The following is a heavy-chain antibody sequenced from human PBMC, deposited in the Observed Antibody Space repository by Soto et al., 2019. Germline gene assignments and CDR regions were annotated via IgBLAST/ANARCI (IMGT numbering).Heavy chain of an antibody. Sequence: GESLKISCKGSGYSFTSYWIGWVRQMPGKGLEWMGIIYPGDSDTRYSPSFQGQVTISADKSISTAYLQWSSLKASDTAMYYCARRKGDYYDSSGYHYYFDYWGQGTLVTVSS. J-gene: IGHJ4*02. CDR3: ARRKGDYYDSSGYHYYFDY. V-gene: IGHV5-51*01. D-gene: IGHD3-22*01. CDR2: IYPGDSDT. CDR1: GYSFTSYW.